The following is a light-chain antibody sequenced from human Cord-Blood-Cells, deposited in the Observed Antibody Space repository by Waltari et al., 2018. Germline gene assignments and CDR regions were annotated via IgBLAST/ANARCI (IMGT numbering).Light chain of an antibody. CDR1: KLGDKY. Sequence: SYELTQPPSVSVSPRQTASITCSGYKLGDKYACWYQQKPGQSPVLVIYQESKRAAGNPGRFSGSNSGNTATLTISGTQAMDEADYYCQAWDSSTVVFGGGTKLTVL. CDR3: QAWDSSTVV. CDR2: QES. J-gene: IGLJ2*01. V-gene: IGLV3-1*01.